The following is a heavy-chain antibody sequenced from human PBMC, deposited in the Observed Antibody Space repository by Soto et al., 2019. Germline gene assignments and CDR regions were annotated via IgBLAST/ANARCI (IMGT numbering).Heavy chain of an antibody. CDR2: MNPNSGNT. J-gene: IGHJ4*02. D-gene: IGHD3-10*01. CDR1: GYTFTSYD. V-gene: IGHV1-8*01. CDR3: ARGLVLWFGELSGY. Sequence: ASVKVSCKASGYTFTSYDINWVRQATGQGLEWMGWMNPNSGNTGYAQKFQGRVTMTRNTSISTAYMELSSLRSEGTAVYYCARGLVLWFGELSGYWGQGTLVTVSS.